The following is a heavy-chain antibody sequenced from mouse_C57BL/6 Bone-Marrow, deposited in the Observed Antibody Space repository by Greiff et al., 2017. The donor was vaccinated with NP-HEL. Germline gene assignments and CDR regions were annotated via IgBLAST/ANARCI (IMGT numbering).Heavy chain of an antibody. CDR1: GFTFSSYA. V-gene: IGHV5-4*01. CDR2: ISDGGSYT. Sequence: EVHLVESGGGLVKPGGSLKLSCAASGFTFSSYAMSWVRQTPEKRLEWVATISDGGSYTYYPDNVKGRFTISRDNAKNNLYLQMSHLKSEDTAMYYCARERVGDDYWGQGTTLTVSS. J-gene: IGHJ2*01. D-gene: IGHD1-1*02. CDR3: ARERVGDDY.